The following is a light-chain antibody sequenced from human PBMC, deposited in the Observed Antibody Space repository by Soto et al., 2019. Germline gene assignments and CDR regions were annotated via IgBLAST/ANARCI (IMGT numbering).Light chain of an antibody. CDR2: GAS. Sequence: EIVLTQSPGTLSLSPGERATLFCRASQSVSSSFLAWYQQKPGQAPRLLIYGASSSATGIPDRFSGSGSGTDFTLTISRLEPEDFAVYYCQQYDSSPRTFGQGTKVEIK. V-gene: IGKV3-20*01. CDR3: QQYDSSPRT. CDR1: QSVSSSF. J-gene: IGKJ1*01.